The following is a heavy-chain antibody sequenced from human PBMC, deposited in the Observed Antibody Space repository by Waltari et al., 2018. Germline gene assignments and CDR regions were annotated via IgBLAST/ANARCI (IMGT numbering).Heavy chain of an antibody. CDR1: GYSFTRYW. CDR2: ILPCDSKT. V-gene: IGHV5-51*01. CDR3: ARQPLHSYGIRHFDY. Sequence: EVQLVQSGAEVKKPGESLKISCEGSGYSFTRYWIGWVRQMPGNGLEWMGVILPCDSKTKYRPSFRGQVTISADNSITTAYLQWSSLKASDTAIYFCARQPLHSYGIRHFDYWCQGTPVTVSS. J-gene: IGHJ4*02. D-gene: IGHD5-18*01.